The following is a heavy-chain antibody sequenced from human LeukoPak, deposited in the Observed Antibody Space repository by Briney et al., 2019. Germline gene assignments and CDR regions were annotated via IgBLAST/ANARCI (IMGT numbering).Heavy chain of an antibody. CDR3: VKDFYDFWSGFDY. Sequence: PGGSLRLSXAASGFTFSNYAMSWVRQTPGKGLEWVSTFSNTGSTYYADSVRGRFTISRDNSKDTLYLHMKSLRPDDTAIYYCVKDFYDFWSGFDYWGQGALVTVSS. D-gene: IGHD3-3*01. J-gene: IGHJ4*02. V-gene: IGHV3-23*01. CDR1: GFTFSNYA. CDR2: FSNTGST.